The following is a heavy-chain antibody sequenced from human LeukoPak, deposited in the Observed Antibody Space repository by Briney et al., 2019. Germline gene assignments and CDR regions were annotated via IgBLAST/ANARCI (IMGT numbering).Heavy chain of an antibody. CDR2: IHFSGST. J-gene: IGHJ4*02. V-gene: IGHV4-59*08. CDR1: DASISGYY. CDR3: ARLAPYPGVWASDY. D-gene: IGHD1-26*01. Sequence: SETLSLTCTVSDASISGYYWSWIRQPPGKGLEWIGSIHFSGSTNYNPSLKSRVTISVDTSKNQFSLKLTSVTAADTAVYYCARLAPYPGVWASDYWGQGTLVTVSS.